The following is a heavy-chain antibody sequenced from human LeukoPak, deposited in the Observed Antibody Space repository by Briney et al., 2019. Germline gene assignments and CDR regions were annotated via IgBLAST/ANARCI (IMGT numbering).Heavy chain of an antibody. CDR2: TRNKANSYTT. CDR1: GFTFSDHY. CDR3: ARPNYYDSSGYHY. V-gene: IGHV3-72*01. J-gene: IGHJ4*02. D-gene: IGHD3-22*01. Sequence: GGSLRLSCAASGFTFSDHYMDWVRQAPGKGLEWVGRTRNKANSYTTEYAASVKGRFTISRDDSKNSLYLQMNSLKTEDTAVYYCARPNYYDSSGYHYWGQGTLVTVSS.